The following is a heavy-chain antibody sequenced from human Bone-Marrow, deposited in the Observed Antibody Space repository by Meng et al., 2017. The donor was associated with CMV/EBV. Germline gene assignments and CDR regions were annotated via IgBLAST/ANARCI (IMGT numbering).Heavy chain of an antibody. CDR2: ISNSGTTT. CDR3: ARDTRRKGMDV. V-gene: IGHV3-48*03. J-gene: IGHJ6*02. Sequence: GESLKISCVASGFTFSNYAMHWVRQAPGKGLEWVSYISNSGTTTYYADSVKGRFTISRDNAKNSLYLQMNSLRAEDTAVYYCARDTRRKGMDVWGQGTTVTVSS. CDR1: GFTFSNYA.